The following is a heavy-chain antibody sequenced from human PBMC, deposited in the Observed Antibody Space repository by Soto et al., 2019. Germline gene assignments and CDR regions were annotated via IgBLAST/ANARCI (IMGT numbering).Heavy chain of an antibody. V-gene: IGHV4-34*01. CDR1: GGSFSGYY. J-gene: IGHJ4*02. D-gene: IGHD2-8*02. CDR2: INHSGST. CDR3: ARDKITGLFDY. Sequence: QVQLQQRGAGLLKPSETLSLTCAVYGGSFSGYYWTWIRQPPGTGLEWIGEINHSGSTNYNPSLKSRVTISVDTSKNQFSLKLTSVTGADTAVYYCARDKITGLFDYWGQGTLVTVSS.